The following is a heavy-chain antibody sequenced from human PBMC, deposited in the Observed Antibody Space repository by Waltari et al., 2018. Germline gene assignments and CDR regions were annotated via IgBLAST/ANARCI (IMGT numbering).Heavy chain of an antibody. J-gene: IGHJ4*02. Sequence: QVQLQESGPGLVKPSETLSLTCTVSGGSISSYYWSWIRQPPGKGLEWIGFIYYTGRTKFNPSLKSRLTVSVDTSENQFSLRLKSVTAADAAVYYCARGPDIWATLGEYYFDSWGQGILVAVSS. CDR1: GGSISSYY. V-gene: IGHV4-59*01. CDR3: ARGPDIWATLGEYYFDS. D-gene: IGHD5-12*01. CDR2: IYYTGRT.